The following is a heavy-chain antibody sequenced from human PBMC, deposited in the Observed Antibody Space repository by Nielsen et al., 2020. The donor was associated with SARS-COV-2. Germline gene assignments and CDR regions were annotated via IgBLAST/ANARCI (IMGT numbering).Heavy chain of an antibody. J-gene: IGHJ4*02. CDR1: GGSISSGGYY. CDR2: IYYSGSS. V-gene: IGHV4-31*03. CDR3: ATLRLGYYDILTGYQTDYYFDY. Sequence: LRLSCTVSGGSISSGGYYWSRIGQHQGKGQERRGDIYYSGSSYYNPSLKSRVTISVDTSKNQFSLKMSSVTAADTAVYYCATLRLGYYDILTGYQTDYYFDYWGQGTLVTVSS. D-gene: IGHD3-9*01.